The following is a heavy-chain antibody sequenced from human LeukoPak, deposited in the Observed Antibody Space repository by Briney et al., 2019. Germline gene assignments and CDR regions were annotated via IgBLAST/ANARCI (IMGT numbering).Heavy chain of an antibody. CDR3: ARAAYDSSGYLTL. V-gene: IGHV3-33*01. CDR1: GFTFSSYG. D-gene: IGHD3-22*01. CDR2: IWYDGSNK. J-gene: IGHJ4*02. Sequence: GGSLRLSCAASGFTFSSYGMHWVRQAPGKGLEWVAVIWYDGSNKYYADSVKGRFTISRDNSKNTLYLQMNRLRAEDTAVYYCARAAYDSSGYLTLWGQGTLATVSS.